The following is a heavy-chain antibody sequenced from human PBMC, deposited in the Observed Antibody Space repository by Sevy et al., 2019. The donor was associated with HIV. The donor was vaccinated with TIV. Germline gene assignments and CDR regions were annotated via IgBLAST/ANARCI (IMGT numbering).Heavy chain of an antibody. J-gene: IGHJ5*02. Sequence: GGSLRLSCAASGFTFSSYEMNWVRQAPGKGLEWVSYTTSGGTNSYYGASVKGRFTISGDNAKTSLYLQMNSLGVEDTAIYYCARSAGAYDTGFDPWGQGALVTVSS. V-gene: IGHV3-48*03. D-gene: IGHD3-22*01. CDR3: ARSAGAYDTGFDP. CDR2: TTSGGTNS. CDR1: GFTFSSYE.